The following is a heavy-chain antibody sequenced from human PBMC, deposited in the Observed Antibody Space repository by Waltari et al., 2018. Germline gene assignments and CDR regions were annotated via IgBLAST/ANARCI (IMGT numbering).Heavy chain of an antibody. V-gene: IGHV4-34*01. Sequence: QVQLQQWGAGLLKPSETLSLTCAVYGGSFSGYYWSWIRQPPGKGLEWIGEINHNGSTNYNPSVKSRVTISLDTSKNQFSLKLSSVTAADTAIYYCAREGYSSSSMGGFDIWGQGTMVTVSS. CDR3: AREGYSSSSMGGFDI. CDR1: GGSFSGYY. J-gene: IGHJ3*02. D-gene: IGHD6-6*01. CDR2: INHNGST.